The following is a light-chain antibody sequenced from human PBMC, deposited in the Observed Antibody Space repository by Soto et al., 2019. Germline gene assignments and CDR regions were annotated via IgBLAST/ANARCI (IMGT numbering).Light chain of an antibody. Sequence: DIQMTQSPSSLSASVGDRVTIPCRASQGISNYLAWYQQKPGKVPKLLVYAASTLKSGVPSRFSGSGSGTDCTLTISSLQPEDVATYYCQKYNSAPLTFGGGTKVEIK. CDR3: QKYNSAPLT. CDR2: AAS. V-gene: IGKV1-27*01. CDR1: QGISNY. J-gene: IGKJ4*01.